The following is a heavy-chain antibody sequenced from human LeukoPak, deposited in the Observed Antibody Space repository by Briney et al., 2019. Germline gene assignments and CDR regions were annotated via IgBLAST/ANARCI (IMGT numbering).Heavy chain of an antibody. CDR3: ARAYVMVRGVLIDY. D-gene: IGHD3-10*01. V-gene: IGHV4-61*02. CDR2: IYSSGST. Sequence: SQTLSLTCTVSGDSISSGSYYWSWIRQPAGKGLEWIGRIYSSGSTNYNPSLKSRVTISVDTSKNQFSLKLSSVTAADTAIYYCARAYVMVRGVLIDYWGQGTLVTVSP. J-gene: IGHJ4*02. CDR1: GDSISSGSYY.